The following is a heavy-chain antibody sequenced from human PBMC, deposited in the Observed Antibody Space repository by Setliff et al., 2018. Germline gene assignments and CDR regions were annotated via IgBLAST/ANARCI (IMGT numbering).Heavy chain of an antibody. CDR3: VRAAGSLTSDEYFHH. V-gene: IGHV1-69*10. CDR2: TIPTLRLP. D-gene: IGHD6-25*01. CDR1: GGTLTNYG. J-gene: IGHJ1*01. Sequence: SVKVSCKASGGTLTNYGISWVRQAPGQGPEWMGGTIPTLRLPNYAQMFQGRATITADKSTGTAYMELSSLRSEDTAVYYCVRAAGSLTSDEYFHHWGQGTLVTVSS.